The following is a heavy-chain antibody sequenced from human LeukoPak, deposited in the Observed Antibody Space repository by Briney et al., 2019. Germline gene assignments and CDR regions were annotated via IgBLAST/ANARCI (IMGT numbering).Heavy chain of an antibody. V-gene: IGHV3-21*04. D-gene: IGHD2-2*01. CDR2: ISINSGYI. CDR3: AKSGGRRLGYCSSTSCSIDY. Sequence: GGSLRLSCAASGFTFSSYSMNWVRQAPGKGLEWVSSISINSGYIYDADSVKGRFTISRDNSKNTLYLQMNSLRAEDTAVYYCAKSGGRRLGYCSSTSCSIDYWGQGTLVTVSS. J-gene: IGHJ4*02. CDR1: GFTFSSYS.